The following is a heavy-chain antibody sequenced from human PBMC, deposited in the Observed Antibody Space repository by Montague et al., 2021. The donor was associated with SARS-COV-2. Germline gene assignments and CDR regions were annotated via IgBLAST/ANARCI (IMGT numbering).Heavy chain of an antibody. CDR1: GGSISSNY. V-gene: IGHV4-59*01. J-gene: IGHJ4*02. CDR3: ARGISGPYYFDY. CDR2: IYYCGST. D-gene: IGHD2-15*01. Sequence: SETLSLTCTVSGGSISSNYWNWIRQPPGRALEWIGYIYYCGSTNYNPSLESRVTISADTSKNHFSLKLRSVTAADTAVYYCARGISGPYYFDYWGQGTLVTVSS.